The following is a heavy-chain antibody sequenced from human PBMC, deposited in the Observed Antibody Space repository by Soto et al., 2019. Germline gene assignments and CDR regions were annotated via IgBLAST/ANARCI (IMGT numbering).Heavy chain of an antibody. D-gene: IGHD3-10*01. CDR2: IYYSGST. Sequence: SQTLSLTCTVSGGSISSGDYYWSWIRQPPGKGLEWIGYIYYSGSTYYNPSLKSLVTISVDTSKNQFSLKLSSVTAADTAVYYCARGRYYYGSGSPHVIWGQGTMVAVSS. CDR3: ARGRYYYGSGSPHVI. J-gene: IGHJ3*02. V-gene: IGHV4-30-4*01. CDR1: GGSISSGDYY.